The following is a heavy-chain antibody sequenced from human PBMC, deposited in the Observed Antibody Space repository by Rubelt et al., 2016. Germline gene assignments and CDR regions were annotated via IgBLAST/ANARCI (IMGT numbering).Heavy chain of an antibody. CDR3: AVSDNSQRV. Sequence: QVQLVQSGAEVKKPGASVKVSCKASGYTFSSYDINWVRQATGQGLEWMGWMSPNSGNTGYAQKFRGRVTMTKNPAISTAYMRRGNLRSDDTAVDYCAVSDNSQRVWGQGTLVTVSS. V-gene: IGHV1-8*01. CDR1: GYTFSSYD. CDR2: MSPNSGNT. J-gene: IGHJ4*02. D-gene: IGHD1-14*01.